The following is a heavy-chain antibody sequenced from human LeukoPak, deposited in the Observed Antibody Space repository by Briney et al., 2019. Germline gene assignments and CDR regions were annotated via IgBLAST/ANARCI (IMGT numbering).Heavy chain of an antibody. V-gene: IGHV4-61*02. Sequence: SETLSLTCTVSGGSISSGSYYWSWNRPPAGKGLEWIGRIYTSGSTNYHPSRKSRVTISVDTSKIHFSLKLSSVTAADTAVYYCAREGIAAALYNWFDPWGQGTLVTVSS. CDR2: IYTSGST. D-gene: IGHD6-13*01. J-gene: IGHJ5*02. CDR1: GGSISSGSYY. CDR3: AREGIAAALYNWFDP.